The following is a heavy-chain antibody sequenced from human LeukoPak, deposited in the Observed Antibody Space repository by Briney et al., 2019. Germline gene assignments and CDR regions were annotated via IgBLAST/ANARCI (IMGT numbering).Heavy chain of an antibody. D-gene: IGHD3-3*01. CDR1: GYTFTSYD. Sequence: ASVKVSCKASGYTFTSYDINWVRQATGQGLEWMGWMNPNSGNTGYAQKFQGRVTMTRNTSISTAYMELSSLRSEDTAVYYCAAANDFWSGHNWFDPWGQGTLVTVSS. CDR2: MNPNSGNT. J-gene: IGHJ5*02. V-gene: IGHV1-8*01. CDR3: AAANDFWSGHNWFDP.